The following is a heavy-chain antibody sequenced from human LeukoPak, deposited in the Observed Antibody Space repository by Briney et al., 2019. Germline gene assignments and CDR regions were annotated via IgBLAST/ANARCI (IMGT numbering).Heavy chain of an antibody. V-gene: IGHV3-64*01. CDR3: ARSPNWNDMTYYYGMDV. D-gene: IGHD1-1*01. J-gene: IGHJ6*02. CDR1: GFTFSSYA. CDR2: ISTNGGST. Sequence: GGSLRLSCAASGFTFSSYAMHWVRQAPGKGLEYVSAISTNGGSTYHTNSVKGRFTISRDNSKNTLYLQMGSLRAEDMAVYYCARSPNWNDMTYYYGMDVWGQGTTVTVSS.